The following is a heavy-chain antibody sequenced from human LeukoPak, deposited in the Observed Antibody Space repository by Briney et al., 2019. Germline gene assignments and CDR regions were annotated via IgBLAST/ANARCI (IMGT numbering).Heavy chain of an antibody. CDR3: ARGPGSSWPFDY. V-gene: IGHV4-39*07. J-gene: IGHJ4*02. D-gene: IGHD6-13*01. CDR1: GGSISSSSYY. Sequence: SETLSLTCTVSGGSISSSSYYWGWIRQPPGKGLEWIGSIYYSGSTYYNPSLKSRVTISVDTSKNQFSLKLSSVTAADTAVYYCARGPGSSWPFDYWGQGTLVTVSS. CDR2: IYYSGST.